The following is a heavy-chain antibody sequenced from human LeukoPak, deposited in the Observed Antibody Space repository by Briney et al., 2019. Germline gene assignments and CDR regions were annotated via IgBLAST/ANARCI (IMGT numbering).Heavy chain of an antibody. CDR1: GFTFSSYA. V-gene: IGHV3-30-3*01. D-gene: IGHD6-13*01. CDR2: ISYDGSNK. CDR3: ARAIRGIAAAGLWYFDY. Sequence: GGSLRLSCAASGFTFSSYAMHWVRQAPGKGLEWVAVISYDGSNKYYADSVKGRFTISRDNSKNTLYLQMNSLRAEDTAVYYCARAIRGIAAAGLWYFDYWGQGTLVTVSS. J-gene: IGHJ4*02.